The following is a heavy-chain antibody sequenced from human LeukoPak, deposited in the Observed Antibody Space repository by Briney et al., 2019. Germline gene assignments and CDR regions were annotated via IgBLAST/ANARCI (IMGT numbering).Heavy chain of an antibody. Sequence: QPGGSLRLSCAVSGFTFSNYAMSWVRQAPGKGLEWVSAIGGSGGYTFYADSVKGRFTISRDNSKNTLYLQVNSLRAEDTAVYYCAKDPGGYYYYFDYWGQGTLVTVSS. J-gene: IGHJ4*02. D-gene: IGHD3-22*01. V-gene: IGHV3-23*01. CDR1: GFTFSNYA. CDR2: IGGSGGYT. CDR3: AKDPGGYYYYFDY.